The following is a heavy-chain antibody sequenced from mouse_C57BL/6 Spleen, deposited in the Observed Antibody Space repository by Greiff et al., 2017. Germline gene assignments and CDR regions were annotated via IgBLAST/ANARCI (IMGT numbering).Heavy chain of an antibody. J-gene: IGHJ4*01. CDR3: ASYDGYYAMDY. CDR1: GYAFTNYL. D-gene: IGHD1-2*01. Sequence: QVQLQQSGAELVRPGTSVKVSCKASGYAFTNYLIEWVKQRPGQGLEWIGVINPGSGGTNYNEKFKGKATLTADKSSSTDYMQLSSLTSEDSAVYFCASYDGYYAMDYWGQGTSVTVSS. V-gene: IGHV1-54*01. CDR2: INPGSGGT.